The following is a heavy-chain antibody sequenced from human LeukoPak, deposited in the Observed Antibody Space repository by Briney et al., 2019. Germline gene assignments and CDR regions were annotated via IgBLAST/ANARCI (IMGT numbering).Heavy chain of an antibody. CDR1: GYTFTSYG. CDR2: ISAYNGNT. Sequence: ASVKVSCKASGYTFTSYGISWVRQAPGQGLEWMGWISAYNGNTNYAQKFQGRVTITTDESTSTAYMELSSLRSEDTAVYYCAIPPLGAKTYYYDSSGSYLLGYWGQGTLVTVSS. V-gene: IGHV1-18*01. D-gene: IGHD3-22*01. CDR3: AIPPLGAKTYYYDSSGSYLLGY. J-gene: IGHJ4*02.